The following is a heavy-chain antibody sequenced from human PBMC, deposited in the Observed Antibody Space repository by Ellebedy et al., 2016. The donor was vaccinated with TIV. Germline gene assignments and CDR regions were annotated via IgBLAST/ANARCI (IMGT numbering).Heavy chain of an antibody. V-gene: IGHV1-18*04. J-gene: IGHJ4*02. CDR2: LSGKNGDT. Sequence: AASVKVSCQASVYTFTSYHLSWVRQAPGQGLEWMGLLSGKNGDTKYAQKCQGRVTMTTGTSTSTTYMELRSLTSDDTAIFYCAAYSSGYYFEFGNWGQGALVTVSS. CDR3: AAYSSGYYFEFGN. CDR1: VYTFTSYH. D-gene: IGHD3-22*01.